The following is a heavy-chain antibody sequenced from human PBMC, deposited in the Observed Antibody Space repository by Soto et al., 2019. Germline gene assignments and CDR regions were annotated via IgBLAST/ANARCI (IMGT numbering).Heavy chain of an antibody. CDR2: ISPLFNVA. CDR1: GGTFSNFA. V-gene: IGHV1-69*17. D-gene: IGHD3-10*01. Sequence: QVQLVQSGPEVKKPGSSVPVSCEASGGTFSNFAVNWVRQAPGQGLEWVGGISPLFNVAKYAPKFEGRVTIVADYSTSTAYMGLTRLRSDDTAVYSSTAPGTYILRDEYIASEWFDIWGPGTLVTVSS. J-gene: IGHJ3*02. CDR3: TAPGTYILRDEYIASEWFDI.